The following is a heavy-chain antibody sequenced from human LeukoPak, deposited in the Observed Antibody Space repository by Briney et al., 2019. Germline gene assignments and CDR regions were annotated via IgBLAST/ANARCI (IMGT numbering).Heavy chain of an antibody. D-gene: IGHD4-11*01. CDR3: AKDAQRGFDYSNSLEY. V-gene: IGHV3-33*06. CDR1: GFTLIHYA. CDR2: IWSDGTNR. J-gene: IGHJ4*02. Sequence: PGGSLRLSCAATGFTLIHYAMHWVRQAPGKGLEWVAVIWSDGTNRYYADSVKGRFTISRDDAGKTVYLQMSSLRPGDTGVYYCAKDAQRGFDYSNSLEYWGQGTPVTVST.